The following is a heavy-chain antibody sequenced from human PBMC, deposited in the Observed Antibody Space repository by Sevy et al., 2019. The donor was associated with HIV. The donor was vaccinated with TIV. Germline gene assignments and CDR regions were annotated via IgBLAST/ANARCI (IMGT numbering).Heavy chain of an antibody. J-gene: IGHJ4*02. Sequence: GGSLRLSCAASGFTFSSAWMNWVRQAPEKGLEWVGRIKTEADGGIADYAAPVKGRFIISRDDSKNTLYLQMHSLTTEDTAAYFCTTVRRWDSGASENWGQGTQVTVSP. CDR3: TTVRRWDSGASEN. CDR2: IKTEADGGIA. V-gene: IGHV3-15*01. CDR1: GFTFSSAW. D-gene: IGHD1-26*01.